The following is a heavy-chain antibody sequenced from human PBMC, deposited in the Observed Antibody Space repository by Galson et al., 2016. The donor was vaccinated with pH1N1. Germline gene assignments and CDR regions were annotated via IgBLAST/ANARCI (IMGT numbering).Heavy chain of an antibody. CDR3: AKRDTVGYYYFDY. Sequence: SLRLSCAASGFTFSRHTMHWVRQAPGKGLQYVSVIGTTGINIFYEDSVRDRFTVSRDNVRYTLHLQMDSLRTEDTAIYYCAKRDTVGYYYFDYWGQGALVTVSA. J-gene: IGHJ4*02. CDR1: GFTFSRHT. CDR2: IGTTGINI. V-gene: IGHV3-64*02. D-gene: IGHD2-15*01.